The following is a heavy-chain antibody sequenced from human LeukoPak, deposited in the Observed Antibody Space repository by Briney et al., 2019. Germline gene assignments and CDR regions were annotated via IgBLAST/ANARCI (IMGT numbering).Heavy chain of an antibody. Sequence: GGSLRLPCAASGFTFSSYWMHWVRQAPGKGLVWVSRINSDGSSTSYADSVKGRFTISRDNAKNTLDLQMNSLRAEDTAVYYCARDSVMSSGCPDYWGQGTLVTVSS. D-gene: IGHD6-19*01. V-gene: IGHV3-74*01. CDR1: GFTFSSYW. CDR3: ARDSVMSSGCPDY. CDR2: INSDGSST. J-gene: IGHJ4*02.